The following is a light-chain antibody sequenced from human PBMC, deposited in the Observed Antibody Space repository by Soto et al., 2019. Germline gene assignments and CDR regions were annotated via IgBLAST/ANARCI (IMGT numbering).Light chain of an antibody. CDR1: SSDIGTNY. CDR3: AGWDDSLSGFYV. V-gene: IGLV1-47*01. J-gene: IGLJ1*01. CDR2: RNN. Sequence: GQWITISCSGSSSDIGTNYVYWYQQLPGAAPKLLIYRNNQRPSGVPDRFSGSKSGTSASLAISGLRSEDEAEYHCAGWDDSLSGFYVFGTGTKVTVL.